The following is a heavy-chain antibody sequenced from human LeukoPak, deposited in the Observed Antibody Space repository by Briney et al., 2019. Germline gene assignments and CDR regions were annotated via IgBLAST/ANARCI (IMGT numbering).Heavy chain of an antibody. J-gene: IGHJ5*02. Sequence: GGSPRLSCAASGFTFSSYSMNWVRQAPGKGLEWVSYISSSSSSIYYADSVKGRFTISTDNAKNSLSLQINSLRDKHTAVYFCARDFYHWGQGTLVTVSS. CDR3: ARDFYH. CDR2: ISSSSSSI. CDR1: GFTFSSYS. V-gene: IGHV3-48*02.